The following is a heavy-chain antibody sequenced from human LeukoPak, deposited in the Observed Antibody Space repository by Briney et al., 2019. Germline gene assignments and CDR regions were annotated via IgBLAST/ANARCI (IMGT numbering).Heavy chain of an antibody. CDR2: INPDGSRT. V-gene: IGHV3-74*01. CDR1: GFTFSTYW. J-gene: IGHJ4*02. D-gene: IGHD6-19*01. CDR3: AKTGSGWYFDY. Sequence: PGGSLRLSCAASGFTFSTYWMHWVRQAPGKGLVWVSRINPDGSRTDYADSVKGRFTISRDNSKNTLYLQMNSLRPEDTSVYYCAKTGSGWYFDYWGQGTLVTVSS.